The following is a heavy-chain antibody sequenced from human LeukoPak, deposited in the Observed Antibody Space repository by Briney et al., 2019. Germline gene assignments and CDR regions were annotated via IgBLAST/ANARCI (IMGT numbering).Heavy chain of an antibody. Sequence: SETLSLTCTVSGGSISSSSHYWGWIRQPPGKGLEWIGSIYYSGSTNYNPSLKSRVTVSVDKSKNQVFLKLSSVTAADTAVYYCARRGLSGYYYYNDYWGQGTLVTVSS. V-gene: IGHV4-39*07. CDR3: ARRGLSGYYYYNDY. CDR1: GGSISSSSHY. J-gene: IGHJ4*02. CDR2: IYYSGST. D-gene: IGHD3-22*01.